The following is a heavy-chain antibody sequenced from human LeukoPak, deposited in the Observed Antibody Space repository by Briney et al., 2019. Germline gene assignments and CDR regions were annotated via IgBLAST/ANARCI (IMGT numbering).Heavy chain of an antibody. CDR2: ISWNSGSI. CDR3: AKDNKPYYYDSSAFDY. J-gene: IGHJ4*02. D-gene: IGHD3-22*01. CDR1: GFTFDDYA. Sequence: GGSLRLSCAASGFTFDDYAMHWVRQAPGKGLEWVSGISWNSGSIGYADSMKGRFTISRDNAKNSLYLQMNSLRAEDMALYYCAKDNKPYYYDSSAFDYWGQGTLVTVSS. V-gene: IGHV3-9*03.